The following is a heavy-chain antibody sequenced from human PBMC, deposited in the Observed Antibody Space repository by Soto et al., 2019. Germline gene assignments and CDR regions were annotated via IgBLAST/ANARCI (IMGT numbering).Heavy chain of an antibody. CDR3: ARAVPAAGTQCDY. CDR2: INHSGST. Sequence: QVQLQQWGAGLLKPSETLSLTCAVYGGSFSGYYWSWIRQPPGKGLEWIGEINHSGSTNYNPSLKSRVTISVDTSKNQFSLKLSSVTAADTAVYYCARAVPAAGTQCDYWGQGTLVTVSS. CDR1: GGSFSGYY. D-gene: IGHD6-13*01. J-gene: IGHJ4*02. V-gene: IGHV4-34*01.